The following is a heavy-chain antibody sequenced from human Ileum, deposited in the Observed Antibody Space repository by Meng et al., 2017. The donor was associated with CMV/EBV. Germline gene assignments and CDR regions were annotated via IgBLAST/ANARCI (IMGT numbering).Heavy chain of an antibody. V-gene: IGHV3-21*01. J-gene: IGHJ5*02. CDR1: GFTFSNYD. Sequence: GGSLRLSCTASGFTFSNYDMNWVRQAPGKGLEWVSSISRSSSFIYSADSVRGRFTISRDNAKQSLYLHMNSLSAEDTAVYFCARAGGYCSSISCDRSDWLDPWGQGTLVTVSS. CDR2: ISRSSSFI. CDR3: ARAGGYCSSISCDRSDWLDP. D-gene: IGHD2-2*01.